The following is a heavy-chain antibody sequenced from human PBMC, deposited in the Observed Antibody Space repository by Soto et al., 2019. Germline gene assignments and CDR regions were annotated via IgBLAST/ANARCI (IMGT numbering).Heavy chain of an antibody. D-gene: IGHD6-19*01. J-gene: IGHJ4*02. CDR2: INPNSGGT. CDR1: GYTFTGYY. CDR3: ARRAGSGWPYGYFDY. V-gene: IGHV1-2*02. Sequence: ASVKVSCKASGYTFTGYYMHWVRQAPGQGLEWMGWINPNSGGTNYAQKFQGRVTMTRDTSISTAYMELSRLRSDDTAVYYCARRAGSGWPYGYFDYWGQGTLVIVSS.